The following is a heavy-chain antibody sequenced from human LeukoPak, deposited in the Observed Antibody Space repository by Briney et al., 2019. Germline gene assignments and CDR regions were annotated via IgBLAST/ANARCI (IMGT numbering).Heavy chain of an antibody. CDR2: IYIGGNT. Sequence: GGSQRLSCAASGFIVSTSDMNWVRQAPGRGLEWISGIYIGGNTVSADFVKGRFTISRDSSMNTLYLQMDSLRPEDTALYYCARGAGAYNYYAMDVWGQGTTVTVSS. J-gene: IGHJ6*02. D-gene: IGHD6-19*01. CDR1: GFIVSTSD. V-gene: IGHV3-66*01. CDR3: ARGAGAYNYYAMDV.